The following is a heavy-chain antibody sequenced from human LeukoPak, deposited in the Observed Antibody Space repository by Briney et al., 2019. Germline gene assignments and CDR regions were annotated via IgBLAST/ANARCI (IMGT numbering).Heavy chain of an antibody. CDR3: ARDAAYGDYV. CDR2: IYYSGST. Sequence: SETLSLTCTVSGGSISSHYWSWIRQPPGKGLEWIGYIYYSGSTNYNPSLKSRVTISVDTSKNQFSLKLSSVTAADTAVYYCARDAAYGDYVWGQGTLVTVSS. V-gene: IGHV4-59*11. J-gene: IGHJ4*02. D-gene: IGHD4-17*01. CDR1: GGSISSHY.